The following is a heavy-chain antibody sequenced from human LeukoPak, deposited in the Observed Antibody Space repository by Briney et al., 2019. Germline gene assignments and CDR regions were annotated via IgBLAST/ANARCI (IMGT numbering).Heavy chain of an antibody. J-gene: IGHJ3*02. CDR3: ARAPSWYQPRQGAFDI. CDR1: GGSISSGSYY. Sequence: SQTLSLTCTVSGGSISSGSYYWSWIRQPAGTGLEWIGYIYHSGSTYYNPSLKSRVTISVDRSKNQFSLKLSSVTAADTAVYYCARAPSWYQPRQGAFDIWGQGTMVTVSS. CDR2: IYHSGST. V-gene: IGHV4-30-2*01. D-gene: IGHD2-2*01.